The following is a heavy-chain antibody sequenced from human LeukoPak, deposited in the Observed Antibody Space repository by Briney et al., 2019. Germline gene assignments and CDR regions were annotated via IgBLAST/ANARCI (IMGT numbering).Heavy chain of an antibody. CDR1: GGSISSSSYY. Sequence: SETLSLTCTVSGGSISSSSYYWGWIRQPPGKGLEWIGSIYYSGSTYYNPSLKSRVTISVDTSKNQFSLKLSSVTAADTAVYYCARGRGTHYYDSSGYGNWFDPWGQGTLVTVSS. J-gene: IGHJ5*02. CDR2: IYYSGST. V-gene: IGHV4-39*07. D-gene: IGHD3-22*01. CDR3: ARGRGTHYYDSSGYGNWFDP.